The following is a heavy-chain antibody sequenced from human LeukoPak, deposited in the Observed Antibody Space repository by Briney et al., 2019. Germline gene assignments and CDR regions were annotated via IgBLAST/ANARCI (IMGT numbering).Heavy chain of an antibody. J-gene: IGHJ4*02. CDR1: GFTFSSYS. V-gene: IGHV3-48*01. CDR2: ISSSSSTI. D-gene: IGHD6-13*01. CDR3: ARGPGGSSWGVEYYFDY. Sequence: GGSLRLSCAASGFTFSSYSMNWVRQAPGKGLEWVSYISSSSSTIYYADSVKGRFTISRDNAKNSLYLQMNSLRAEDTAVYYCARGPGGSSWGVEYYFDYWGQGTLVTVSS.